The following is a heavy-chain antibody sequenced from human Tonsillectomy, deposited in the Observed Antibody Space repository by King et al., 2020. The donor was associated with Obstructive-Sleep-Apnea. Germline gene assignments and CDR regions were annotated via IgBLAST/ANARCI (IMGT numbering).Heavy chain of an antibody. D-gene: IGHD5-12*01. CDR3: ARGHSGYDYLGIIDY. Sequence: QLQESGPGLVKPSQTLSLTCAVSGGSISSGGYSWSWIRQPPGKGLEWIGYIYYSGSTYYNPSLKSRVTISVDTSKNQFSLKLSSVTAADTAVYYCARGHSGYDYLGIIDYWGQGTLVTVSS. CDR1: GGSISSGGYS. CDR2: IYYSGST. J-gene: IGHJ4*02. V-gene: IGHV4-30-4*07.